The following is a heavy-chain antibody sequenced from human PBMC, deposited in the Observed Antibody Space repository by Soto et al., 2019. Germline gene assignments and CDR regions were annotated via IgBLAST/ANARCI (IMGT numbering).Heavy chain of an antibody. V-gene: IGHV4-4*07. J-gene: IGHJ5*02. D-gene: IGHD1-1*01. Sequence: SETLSLTCTVSGASISGYYWSWIRKSAGKGLEWIGRIYATGTTDYNPSLKSRVMMSVDTSKKQFSLRLRSVTAADTAVYYCVRDGTKTLRDWFDPWGQGISVTVSS. CDR2: IYATGTT. CDR1: GASISGYY. CDR3: VRDGTKTLRDWFDP.